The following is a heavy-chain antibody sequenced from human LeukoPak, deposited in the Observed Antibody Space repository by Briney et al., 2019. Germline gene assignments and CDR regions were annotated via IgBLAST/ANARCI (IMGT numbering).Heavy chain of an antibody. V-gene: IGHV1-18*01. D-gene: IGHD3-3*01. CDR1: GYTFTSYG. CDR3: ARVYYDFWTYYYGMDV. Sequence: ASVKVSCKASGYTFTSYGISWVRQAPGQGLEWMGWISAYNGNTKYAQKLQGRVTMTTDTSTSTAYMELRSLRSDDTAVYYCARVYYDFWTYYYGMDVWGQGTTVTVSS. CDR2: ISAYNGNT. J-gene: IGHJ6*02.